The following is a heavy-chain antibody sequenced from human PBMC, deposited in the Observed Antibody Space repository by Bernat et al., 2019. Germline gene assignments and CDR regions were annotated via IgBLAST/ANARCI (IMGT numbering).Heavy chain of an antibody. V-gene: IGHV3-48*01. Sequence: EVQLVESGGGLVQPGGSLRLSCAASGFTFSSYSMNWVRQAPGKGLEWVSYISSSSSTIYYADSVKGRFTISRDNAKNSLYLQMNSLGAEDTAVYYCARDRLLVDYWGQGTLVTVSS. CDR3: ARDRLLVDY. D-gene: IGHD2-15*01. J-gene: IGHJ4*02. CDR2: ISSSSSTI. CDR1: GFTFSSYS.